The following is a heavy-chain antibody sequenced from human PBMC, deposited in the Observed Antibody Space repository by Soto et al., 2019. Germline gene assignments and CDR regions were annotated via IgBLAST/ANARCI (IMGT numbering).Heavy chain of an antibody. V-gene: IGHV1-18*01. D-gene: IGHD4-17*01. CDR3: ARRYGDPSSSTGFDY. Sequence: GASVKVSCKASGYTFTNYGISWVRQAPGQGLEWMGWISGYKGKTQSAQKVQGRVTMTTDTSTSTAYMELRSLRSDDTAVYYCARRYGDPSSSTGFDYWGQGTLVTVSS. CDR2: ISGYKGKT. J-gene: IGHJ4*02. CDR1: GYTFTNYG.